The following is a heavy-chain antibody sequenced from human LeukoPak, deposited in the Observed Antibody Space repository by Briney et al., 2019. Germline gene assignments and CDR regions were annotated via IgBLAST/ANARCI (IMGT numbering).Heavy chain of an antibody. CDR1: GFTFSSYW. V-gene: IGHV3-74*01. CDR3: ARGDHVRIYAESSFDI. CDR2: INSDGSST. D-gene: IGHD5/OR15-5a*01. J-gene: IGHJ3*02. Sequence: PGGSLRLSCAASGFTFSSYWMHWVRQAPGKGLVWVSRINSDGSSTSYADSVKGRFTISRDNAKNTLYLQMNSLRAEDTAVYYCARGDHVRIYAESSFDIWGQGTMVTVSS.